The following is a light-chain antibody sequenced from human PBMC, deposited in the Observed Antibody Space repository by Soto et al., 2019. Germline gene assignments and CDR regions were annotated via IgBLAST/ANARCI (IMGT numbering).Light chain of an antibody. CDR1: QSLGNRDGNTY. J-gene: IGKJ2*01. CDR2: KMS. CDR3: MQGTQLPYT. V-gene: IGKV2-24*01. Sequence: DIVLTQTPLSSPVTLGQPASISCRSSQSLGNRDGNTYLSWLQQRPGQPPRLLIYKMSNRFSGVPDRFSGSGAGTDFTLKISRVEAEDVGVYYCMQGTQLPYTFGQGTKLEIK.